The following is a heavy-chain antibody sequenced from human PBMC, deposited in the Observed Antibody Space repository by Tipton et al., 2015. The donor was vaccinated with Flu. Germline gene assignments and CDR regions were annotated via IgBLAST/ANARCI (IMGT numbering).Heavy chain of an antibody. Sequence: SLRLSCAASGLTFSIYWMSWVRQAPGKGLEWVANIKQDGSEKNYVDSVKGRFTISRDNDKRSLYLQMNTLRAEDTAVYYCAREIPGGATNLDYWGQGTLVTVSS. CDR1: GLTFSIYW. CDR3: AREIPGGATNLDY. CDR2: IKQDGSEK. J-gene: IGHJ4*02. V-gene: IGHV3-7*03. D-gene: IGHD2-21*01.